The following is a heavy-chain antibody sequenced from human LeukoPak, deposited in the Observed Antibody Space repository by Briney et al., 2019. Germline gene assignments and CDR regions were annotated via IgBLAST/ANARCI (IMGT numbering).Heavy chain of an antibody. D-gene: IGHD2-15*01. CDR2: IYYSGST. CDR1: GGSISSGGYY. V-gene: IGHV4-31*03. CDR3: ARGFELPLPLGWFDP. Sequence: SQTLSLTCTVSGGSISSGGYYWSWIRQHPGKGLEWIGYIYYSGSTYYNPSLKSRVTISVDTSKNQFSLKLSSVTAADTAVYYCARGFELPLPLGWFDPWGQGTLVTVSS. J-gene: IGHJ5*02.